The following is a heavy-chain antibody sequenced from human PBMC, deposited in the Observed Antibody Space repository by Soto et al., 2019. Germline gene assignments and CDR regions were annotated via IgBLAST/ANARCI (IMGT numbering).Heavy chain of an antibody. CDR3: AKARAQYYDFWSGYPVDY. CDR1: GFTFSSYA. V-gene: IGHV3-23*01. CDR2: ISGSGGST. J-gene: IGHJ4*02. D-gene: IGHD3-3*01. Sequence: GGSLRLSCAASGFTFSSYAMSWFRQAPGKGLEWVSCISGSGGSTYYADSVKGRFTISRDDSKNTLDMEMNSLRAEDTAVYYCAKARAQYYDFWSGYPVDYWGQGTLVTVSS.